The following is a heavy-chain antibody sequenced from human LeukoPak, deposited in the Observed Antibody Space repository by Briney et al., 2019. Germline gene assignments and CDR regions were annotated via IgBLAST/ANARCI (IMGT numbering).Heavy chain of an antibody. D-gene: IGHD5-24*01. Sequence: PSETLSLTCTVSGDSISGYYWSWIRQPPGKGLEWIGYIYYSGRTDYNPSLKSRATISEDTSKNHFSLRLRSVTAADTAVYYCARALQDYYYGMDVWGQGTTVTVSS. CDR2: IYYSGRT. CDR3: ARALQDYYYGMDV. J-gene: IGHJ6*02. V-gene: IGHV4-59*08. CDR1: GDSISGYY.